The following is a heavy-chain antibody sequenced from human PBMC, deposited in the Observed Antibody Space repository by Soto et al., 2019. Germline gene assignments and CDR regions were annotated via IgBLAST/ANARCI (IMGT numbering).Heavy chain of an antibody. CDR1: GFTFTNAW. V-gene: IGHV3-15*01. CDR3: TTDWLALGDY. CDR2: IKSKTDGGTT. D-gene: IGHD6-19*01. Sequence: PGGSLRPSCAASGFTFTNAWMSWVRQAPGKGLEWVGRIKSKTDGGTTDYAGPVKGRFTISRDDSKNTLYLQMNSLKTEDTAVYYCTTDWLALGDYWGQGXLVTVSS. J-gene: IGHJ4*02.